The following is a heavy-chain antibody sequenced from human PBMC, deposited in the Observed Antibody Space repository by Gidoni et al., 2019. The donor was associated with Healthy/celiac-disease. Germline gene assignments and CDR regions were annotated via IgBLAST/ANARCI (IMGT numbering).Heavy chain of an antibody. CDR3: AVYGGIVVVTSYFDY. V-gene: IGHV3-23*01. CDR2: ISGSGGST. Sequence: EVQLLESGGGLVQPGGSLRLSCAASGFTFSSYAMSWVRQAPGKGLEWVSAISGSGGSTYYADSVKGRFTISRDNSKNTLYLQMNSLRAEDTAVYYCAVYGGIVVVTSYFDYWGQGTLVTVSS. CDR1: GFTFSSYA. J-gene: IGHJ4*02. D-gene: IGHD3-22*01.